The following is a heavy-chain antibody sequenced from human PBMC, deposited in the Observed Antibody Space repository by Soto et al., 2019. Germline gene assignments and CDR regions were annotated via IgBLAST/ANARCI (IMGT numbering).Heavy chain of an antibody. V-gene: IGHV3-48*03. J-gene: IGHJ4*02. CDR3: ALIMCSGWYPNYLLLY. CDR1: GFIFDSYE. Sequence: GGSLRLSCAASGFIFDSYEMNWVRQAPGQGLEWVAYISVSGSTAHYGDSMKGRFSISRDNTKNILYLQMNTLTAEDTATSYCALIMCSGWYPNYLLLYWGQVTPVTVSS. D-gene: IGHD6-19*01. CDR2: ISVSGSTA.